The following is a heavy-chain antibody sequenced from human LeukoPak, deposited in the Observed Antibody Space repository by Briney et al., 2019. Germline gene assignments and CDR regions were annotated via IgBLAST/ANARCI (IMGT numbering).Heavy chain of an antibody. CDR3: ANGEADCSSTSCPLYYFDY. CDR1: GFTFSTYW. CDR2: ISGSGGST. D-gene: IGHD2-2*01. Sequence: GESLRLSCAASGFTFSTYWMHWVRQTPGEGLVWVSAISGSGGSTYYADSVKGRFTISRDNSKNTLYLQMNSLRAEDTAVYYCANGEADCSSTSCPLYYFDYWGQGTLVTVSS. J-gene: IGHJ4*02. V-gene: IGHV3-23*01.